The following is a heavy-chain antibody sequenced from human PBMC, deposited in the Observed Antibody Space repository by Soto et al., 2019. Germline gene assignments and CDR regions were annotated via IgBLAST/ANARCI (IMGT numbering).Heavy chain of an antibody. V-gene: IGHV3-23*01. D-gene: IGHD5-18*01. CDR1: GFTFSSYA. Sequence: PGGSLRLSCAASGFTFSSYAMSWVRQAPGKGLEWVSAISGSGGSTYYADSVKGRFTISRDNSKNTLYLQMNSLRAEDTAVYYCAKVKRGYGARHDAFDIWGQGTMVTVSS. CDR3: AKVKRGYGARHDAFDI. CDR2: ISGSGGST. J-gene: IGHJ3*02.